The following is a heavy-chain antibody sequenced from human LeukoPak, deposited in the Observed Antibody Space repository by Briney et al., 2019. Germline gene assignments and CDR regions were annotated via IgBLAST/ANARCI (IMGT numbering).Heavy chain of an antibody. CDR3: ARGPQYCSDGSCYSYAFDI. D-gene: IGHD2-15*01. CDR2: IYYSGTT. Sequence: LPETLSLTCTVSGASISNYYWSWIRQPPGKGLEWIGYIYYSGTTNYNPSLKSRVTMSVDTSKNQFSLKLSSVTAADTAVYYCARGPQYCSDGSCYSYAFDIWGQGTMVTVSS. J-gene: IGHJ3*02. CDR1: GASISNYY. V-gene: IGHV4-59*01.